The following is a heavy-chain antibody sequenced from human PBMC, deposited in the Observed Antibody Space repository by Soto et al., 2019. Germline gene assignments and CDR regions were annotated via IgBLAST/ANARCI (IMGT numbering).Heavy chain of an antibody. CDR2: IYYSGST. Sequence: SETLSLTCTVSGGSISSSSYYWGWIRQPPGKGLEWIGSIYYSGSTYYNPSLKSRVTISVDTSKNQFSLKLSSVTAADTAVYYCARHEEVVPAAIRTRWFDPWGQGTLVTVS. V-gene: IGHV4-39*01. J-gene: IGHJ5*02. D-gene: IGHD2-2*02. CDR1: GGSISSSSYY. CDR3: ARHEEVVPAAIRTRWFDP.